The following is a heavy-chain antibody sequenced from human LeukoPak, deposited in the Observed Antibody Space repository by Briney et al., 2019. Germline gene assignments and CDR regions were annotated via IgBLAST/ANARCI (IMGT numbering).Heavy chain of an antibody. J-gene: IGHJ6*02. D-gene: IGHD3-10*01. V-gene: IGHV3-23*01. Sequence: GGSLTLSCAASDSNFADHARRWVRQAPGKGLEWVSAISGISGSTTIYADSVKGRFAVSRDNSRNTLFLQMNSLRAEDTAVYYCAKNYASGRGVPYAMDVWGQGTTVTVAS. CDR1: DSNFADHA. CDR3: AKNYASGRGVPYAMDV. CDR2: ISGISGSTT.